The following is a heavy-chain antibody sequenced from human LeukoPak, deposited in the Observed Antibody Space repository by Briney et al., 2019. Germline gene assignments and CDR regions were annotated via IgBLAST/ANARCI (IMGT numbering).Heavy chain of an antibody. CDR2: IIPILGIA. D-gene: IGHD2-15*01. CDR1: GGTFSSYT. V-gene: IGHV1-69*02. J-gene: IGHJ4*02. Sequence: GASVKVSCNASGGTFSSYTISWVRQAPGQGLEWMGRIIPILGIANYAQKFQGRVTITADKSTSTAYMELSSLRSEDTAVYYCARVKGYCSGGSCINKNYYFDYWGQGTLVTVSS. CDR3: ARVKGYCSGGSCINKNYYFDY.